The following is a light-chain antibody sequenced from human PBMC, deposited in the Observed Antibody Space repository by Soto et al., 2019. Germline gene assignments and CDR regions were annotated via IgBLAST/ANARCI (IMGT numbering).Light chain of an antibody. CDR2: EVS. V-gene: IGLV2-14*01. CDR1: SSDVGGYNY. CDR3: SSYTSSSTLVV. J-gene: IGLJ2*01. Sequence: QAVVTQPASVSGSPGQSITISCTGTSSDVGGYNYVSWYQQHPGKAPKFMIYEVSNRPSGVSNRFSGSKSGNTASLTISGLQAEDEADYYCSSYTSSSTLVVFGGGTQLTVL.